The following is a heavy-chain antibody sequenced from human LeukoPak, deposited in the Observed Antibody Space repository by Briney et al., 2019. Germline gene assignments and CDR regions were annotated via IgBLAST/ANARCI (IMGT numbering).Heavy chain of an antibody. Sequence: PGGSLRLSCAASGFTFSSYNMNGVRQARGKELEGVSSISSGGCHIYYGDSVKGRFTISRDNTKNSLYLQMNSLRAEDTAVYHCVRDGSGSYSSPYYFDYWGQGTLVTVSS. CDR2: ISSGGCHI. V-gene: IGHV3-21*01. CDR1: GFTFSSYN. D-gene: IGHD1-26*01. J-gene: IGHJ4*02. CDR3: VRDGSGSYSSPYYFDY.